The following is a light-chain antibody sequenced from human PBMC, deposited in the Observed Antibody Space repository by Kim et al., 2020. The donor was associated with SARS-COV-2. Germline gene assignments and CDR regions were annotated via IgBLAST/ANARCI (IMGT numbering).Light chain of an antibody. V-gene: IGKV3-11*01. CDR2: HAS. CDR1: ESVARY. CDR3: HQRSTWPPKWT. J-gene: IGKJ1*01. Sequence: AAERATVSCSASESVARYLDWYQQKPRQATRLIIYHASDRSTGSPARFSGSGSGTDFALTISSLGREDVAVYNCHQRSTWPPKWTFGQGTKVDIK.